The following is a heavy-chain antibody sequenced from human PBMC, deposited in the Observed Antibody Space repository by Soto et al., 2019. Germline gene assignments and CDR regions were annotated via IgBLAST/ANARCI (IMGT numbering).Heavy chain of an antibody. CDR2: IYYSGST. V-gene: IGHV4-61*01. J-gene: IGHJ6*02. Sequence: SETLSLTCTVSGGSVSSGSYYWSWIRQPPGKGLEWIGYIYYSGSTNYNPSLKSRVTISVDTSKNQFSLKLSSVTAADTAVYYCARDRTILGVVIPNGYYYGMDVWGQGTTVTVSS. CDR1: GGSVSSGSYY. D-gene: IGHD3-3*01. CDR3: ARDRTILGVVIPNGYYYGMDV.